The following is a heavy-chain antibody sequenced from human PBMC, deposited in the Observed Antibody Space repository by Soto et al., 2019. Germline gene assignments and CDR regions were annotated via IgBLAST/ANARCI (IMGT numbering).Heavy chain of an antibody. Sequence: SETLSLTCTVSGGSISSYYWSWIRQPPGKGLEWIGYIYYSGSTNYNPSLKSRVTISVDTSKNQFSLKLSSVTAADTAVYYCARGNDRGWIPNDAFDIWGQGTMVTVSS. J-gene: IGHJ3*02. V-gene: IGHV4-59*01. CDR2: IYYSGST. CDR3: ARGNDRGWIPNDAFDI. D-gene: IGHD6-19*01. CDR1: GGSISSYY.